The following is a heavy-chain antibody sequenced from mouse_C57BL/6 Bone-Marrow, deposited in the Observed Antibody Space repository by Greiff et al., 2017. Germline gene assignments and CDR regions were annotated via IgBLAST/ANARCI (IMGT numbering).Heavy chain of an antibody. CDR3: ARSGDGPFAY. CDR1: GYTFTSYW. CDR2: IDPSDSYT. Sequence: QVQLQQPGAELVMPGASVKLSCKASGYTFTSYWMHWVKQRPGQGLEWIGEIDPSDSYTNYNQKFKGKSTLTVDKSCSTAYMQLSSLTSEDSAVYYCARSGDGPFAYWGQGTLVTVSA. V-gene: IGHV1-69*01. J-gene: IGHJ3*01. D-gene: IGHD2-3*01.